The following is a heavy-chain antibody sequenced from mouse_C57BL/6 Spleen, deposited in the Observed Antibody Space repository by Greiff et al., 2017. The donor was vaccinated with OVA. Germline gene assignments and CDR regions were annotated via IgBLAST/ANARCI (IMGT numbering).Heavy chain of an antibody. CDR3: ATAQATDY. J-gene: IGHJ2*01. D-gene: IGHD3-2*02. CDR2: IDPSDSYT. V-gene: IGHV1-59*01. Sequence: QVQLQQSGAELVRPGTSVKLSCKASGYTFTSYWMHWVKQRPGQGLEWIGVIDPSDSYTNYNQKFKGKATLTVDTSSSTAYMQLSSLTSEDSAVYYCATAQATDYWGQGTTLTVSS. CDR1: GYTFTSYW.